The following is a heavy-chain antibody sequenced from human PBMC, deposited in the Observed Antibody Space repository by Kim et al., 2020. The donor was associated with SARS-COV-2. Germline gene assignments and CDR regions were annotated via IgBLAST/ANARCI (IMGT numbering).Heavy chain of an antibody. Sequence: GGSLRLSCAASGFSFTNSWMTWVRQAPGKGLEWVANIRQDGNDKNYVDSVKGRFTISRDNAKNSLYLQMNSLRAEDTAVYYCARDKVAPVPYFDYWGQGTLVTVSS. CDR1: GFSFTNSW. CDR3: ARDKVAPVPYFDY. V-gene: IGHV3-7*03. CDR2: IRQDGNDK. J-gene: IGHJ4*02. D-gene: IGHD5-12*01.